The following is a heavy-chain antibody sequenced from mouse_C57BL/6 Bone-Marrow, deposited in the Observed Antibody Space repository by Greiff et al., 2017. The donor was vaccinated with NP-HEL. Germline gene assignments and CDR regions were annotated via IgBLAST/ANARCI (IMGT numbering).Heavy chain of an antibody. CDR1: GFNIKDYY. Sequence: VQLKQSGAELVRPGASVKLSCTASGFNIKDYYMHWVKQRPEQGLEWIGRIDPEDGDTEYAPKFQGKATMTADTSSNTAYLQLSSLTSEDSAVYYCARVSTMVKWFAYWGQGTLVTVSA. J-gene: IGHJ3*01. CDR3: ARVSTMVKWFAY. D-gene: IGHD2-2*01. CDR2: IDPEDGDT. V-gene: IGHV14-1*01.